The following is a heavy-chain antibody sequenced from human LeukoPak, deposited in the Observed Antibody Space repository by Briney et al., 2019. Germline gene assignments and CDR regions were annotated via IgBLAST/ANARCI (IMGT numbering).Heavy chain of an antibody. Sequence: GGSLRLSCAASGFTFIDYDMHWVRQVIGKGLEWVSAIGVRGDTHYSGSVKGRFTISRENAESSLYLQMNSLRAEDTAVYYCARGGIQVSGIDEFDYWGQGTLVTVSS. V-gene: IGHV3-13*01. CDR3: ARGGIQVSGIDEFDY. D-gene: IGHD6-19*01. J-gene: IGHJ4*02. CDR2: IGVRGDT. CDR1: GFTFIDYD.